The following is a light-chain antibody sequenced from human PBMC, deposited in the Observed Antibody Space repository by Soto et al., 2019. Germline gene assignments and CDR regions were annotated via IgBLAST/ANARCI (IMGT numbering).Light chain of an antibody. J-gene: IGLJ2*01. CDR2: ENY. CDR1: SSNIGHNY. V-gene: IGLV1-51*01. Sequence: SVLTQPPSVSAAPGQKVTISCSGSSSNIGHNYVSWYQQLPGTAPKLLIFENYKRPSGIPDRFSGSKSGTSATLGITGLQTGDEADYYCGTWDNSLTAEVFGGGTQLTVL. CDR3: GTWDNSLTAEV.